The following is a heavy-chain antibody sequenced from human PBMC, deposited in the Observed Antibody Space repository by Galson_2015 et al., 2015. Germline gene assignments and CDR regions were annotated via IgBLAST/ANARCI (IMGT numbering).Heavy chain of an antibody. CDR2: IYPGDSDT. V-gene: IGHV5-51*01. Sequence: QSGAEVKKPGESLKISCKGSGYSFPIYWIGWVRQIPGKGLEWMGMIYPGDSDTRYRPSFQGQVTISVDKSISTAYLQWSSLKASDTAMYYCARQGLDTAWSEDYWGQGTLFTVSS. CDR1: GYSFPIYW. J-gene: IGHJ4*02. D-gene: IGHD6-19*01. CDR3: ARQGLDTAWSEDY.